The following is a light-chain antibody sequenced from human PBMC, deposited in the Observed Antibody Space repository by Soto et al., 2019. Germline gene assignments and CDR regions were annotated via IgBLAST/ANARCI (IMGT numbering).Light chain of an antibody. CDR1: SSDVGGYNF. CDR3: SSYTSISPED. V-gene: IGLV2-14*01. CDR2: DVS. Sequence: QSVLTQPASVSGSPGQSITISCTGTSSDVGGYNFVSWYQQHPGKAPILMIFDVSDRPSGVSNRFSGSKSGNTASLTISGLQAEDEADYYCSSYTSISPEDFGTGTKVTVL. J-gene: IGLJ1*01.